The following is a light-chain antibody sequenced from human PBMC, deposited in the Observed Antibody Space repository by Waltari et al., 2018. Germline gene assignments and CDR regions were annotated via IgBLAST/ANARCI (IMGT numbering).Light chain of an antibody. V-gene: IGLV2-8*01. CDR2: EVP. J-gene: IGLJ1*01. Sequence: QSALTQPPSASGSPGQSVTISCTGTSSDIGGFNYVSWYQQHPGKAPKVLIYEVPKRPPGVPGRLSSSKSGNTASLTVSGLQAADEADYSCLSYASNYNYVFGTGTTLTLL. CDR1: SSDIGGFNY. CDR3: LSYASNYNYV.